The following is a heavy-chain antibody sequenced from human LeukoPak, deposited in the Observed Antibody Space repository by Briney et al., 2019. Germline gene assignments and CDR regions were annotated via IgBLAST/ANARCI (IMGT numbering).Heavy chain of an antibody. Sequence: PGGSLRLSCAASGFTFSSYAMHWVRQAPGKGLEYVSAISSNGGSTYYANSVKGRFTISRDNSKNTLYLQMGSLRAEDMAVYYCARGGRCSGSYDPFDYWGQGTLVTVSS. D-gene: IGHD1-26*01. V-gene: IGHV3-64*01. CDR3: ARGGRCSGSYDPFDY. CDR2: ISSNGGST. J-gene: IGHJ4*02. CDR1: GFTFSSYA.